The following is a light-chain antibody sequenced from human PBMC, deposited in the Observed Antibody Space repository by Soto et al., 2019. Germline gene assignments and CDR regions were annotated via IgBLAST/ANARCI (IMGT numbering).Light chain of an antibody. J-gene: IGLJ3*02. CDR1: SSNIGAGYD. CDR2: GNS. CDR3: QSYDSSLNWV. V-gene: IGLV1-40*01. Sequence: QSVLTQPPSVSGAPGQRVTISCTGSSSNIGAGYDVHWYQQLPGTAPKLLIYGNSNRPSGVPDRFSGSKPDTSASLAITGLQAEDEADYYCQSYDSSLNWVFGGGTKLTVL.